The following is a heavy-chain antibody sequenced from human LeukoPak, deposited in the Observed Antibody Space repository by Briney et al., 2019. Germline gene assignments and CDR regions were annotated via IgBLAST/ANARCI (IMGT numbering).Heavy chain of an antibody. Sequence: ASVKVSCKASGYTFTGYFIHWVRQAPGQGLEWMGWVNPNNGGTNYAHKLQGRVTMTRETSFSTAYMELRRLTSDDTAVYYCARDQYWEQLGYYFDYWGQGTLVTVSS. CDR3: ARDQYWEQLGYYFDY. J-gene: IGHJ4*02. CDR1: GYTFTGYF. V-gene: IGHV1-2*07. D-gene: IGHD1-26*01. CDR2: VNPNNGGT.